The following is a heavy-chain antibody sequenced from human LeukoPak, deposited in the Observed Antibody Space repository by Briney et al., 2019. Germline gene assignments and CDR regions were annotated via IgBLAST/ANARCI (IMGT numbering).Heavy chain of an antibody. J-gene: IGHJ5*02. D-gene: IGHD3-9*01. CDR1: GGSISSYY. V-gene: IGHV4-59*01. CDR3: QRWNVLRYFDWLKTDIGGWFDP. CDR2: IYYSGST. Sequence: SETLSLTCTVSGGSISSYYWSWIRQPPGKGLEWIGYIYYSGSTNYNPSLKSRVTISVDTSKNQFSLKLSSVTAADTAVYYCQRWNVLRYFDWLKTDIGGWFDPWGQGTLVTVSS.